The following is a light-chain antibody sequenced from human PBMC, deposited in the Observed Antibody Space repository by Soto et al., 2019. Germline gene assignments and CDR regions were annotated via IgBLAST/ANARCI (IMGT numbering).Light chain of an antibody. CDR1: QSVSSDF. J-gene: IGKJ4*01. V-gene: IGKV3-20*01. CDR3: RQYGRTLGFA. CDR2: GAS. Sequence: EIVLTQSPATLSLSPGESATLSCGASQSVSSDFLAWYQEKTAQAARLLIYGASNRATGIPDRFSGSGSATDFTLTTSRREPEDYSVYYCRQYGRTLGFAFGGGTKVDIK.